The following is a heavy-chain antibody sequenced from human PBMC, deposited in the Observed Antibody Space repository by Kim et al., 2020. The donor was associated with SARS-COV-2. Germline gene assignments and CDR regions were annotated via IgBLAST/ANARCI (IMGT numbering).Heavy chain of an antibody. D-gene: IGHD1-26*01. J-gene: IGHJ4*02. CDR3: ARGDGKGASQLDY. V-gene: IGHV3-66*01. CDR2: SYSGGRT. CDR1: GFTVSNFY. Sequence: GGSLRLSCAASGFTVSNFYMTWVRQAPGKGLEWVSVSYSGGRTHNADSVKGRFTISRDNSKNTVFLQMNSLRVEDTAVYYCARGDGKGASQLDYWGQGTL.